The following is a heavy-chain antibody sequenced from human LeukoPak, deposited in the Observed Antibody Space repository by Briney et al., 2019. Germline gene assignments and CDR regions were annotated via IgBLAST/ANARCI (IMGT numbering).Heavy chain of an antibody. CDR3: ARSKREFALYYYYYYMDV. D-gene: IGHD3-10*01. Sequence: PSETLSLTCTVSGGSISSYYLSWIRQPPGKGLEWIGHIYYSGSTNYNPSLKSRVTISVDTSKNEFSLKLSSVTAADTAVYYCARSKREFALYYYYYYMDVWGKGTTVTISS. V-gene: IGHV4-59*01. J-gene: IGHJ6*03. CDR2: IYYSGST. CDR1: GGSISSYY.